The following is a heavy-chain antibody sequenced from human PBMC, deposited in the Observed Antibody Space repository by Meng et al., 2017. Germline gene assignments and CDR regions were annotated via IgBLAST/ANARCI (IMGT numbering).Heavy chain of an antibody. V-gene: IGHV3-20*04. Sequence: GESLKISCAASGFTFDDYGMSWVRQAPGKGLEWVSGINWNGGSTGYADSVKGRFTISRDNAKNSLYLQMNSLRAEDTALYYCAREPVGSSGWYVFGSYYFDYWGQGTLVTVSS. CDR2: INWNGGST. CDR3: AREPVGSSGWYVFGSYYFDY. J-gene: IGHJ4*02. D-gene: IGHD6-19*01. CDR1: GFTFDDYG.